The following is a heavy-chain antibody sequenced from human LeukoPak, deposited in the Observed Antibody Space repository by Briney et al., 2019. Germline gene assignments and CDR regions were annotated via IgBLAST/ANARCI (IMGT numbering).Heavy chain of an antibody. V-gene: IGHV3-48*03. Sequence: GGSLRLSCAASGFTFSSYEMNWVRQAPGKGLEWVSYISSSGSTIYYADSVKGRFTISRDNAKNSLYLQMISLRAEDTAVYYCAKDHARYSSGLRIDYWGQGTLVTVSS. CDR1: GFTFSSYE. J-gene: IGHJ4*02. CDR3: AKDHARYSSGLRIDY. CDR2: ISSSGSTI. D-gene: IGHD5-18*01.